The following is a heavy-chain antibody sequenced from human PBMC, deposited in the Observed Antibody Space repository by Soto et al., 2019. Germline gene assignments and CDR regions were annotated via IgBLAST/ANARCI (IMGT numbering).Heavy chain of an antibody. J-gene: IGHJ6*02. CDR3: ARVGGYCISTSCYSETYYYYYGMDV. CDR2: MNPNSGNT. CDR1: GYTFTSYD. D-gene: IGHD2-2*01. V-gene: IGHV1-8*01. Sequence: ASVKVSCKASGYTFTSYDINWVRQATGQGLEWMGWMNPNSGNTGYAQKFQGRVTMTRNTSISTAYMELSSLRSEDTAVYYCARVGGYCISTSCYSETYYYYYGMDVWGQGTTVTVSS.